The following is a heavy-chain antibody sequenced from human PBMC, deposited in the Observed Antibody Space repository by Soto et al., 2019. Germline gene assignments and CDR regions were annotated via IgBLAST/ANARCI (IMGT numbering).Heavy chain of an antibody. J-gene: IGHJ4*01. CDR2: IWYDGSQK. V-gene: IGHV3-33*07. Sequence: QAHLVESGGRVVQPGRSLRLSCAASGFNFSKCGMYGVRQAPGKGLEWVAVIWYDGSQKYYADAVKGRFTISRDNSNNTLYLQMSSLRAEDTAVYYCAKEVWGLYTFGRPLDNWGHGTLVTVSS. CDR3: AKEVWGLYTFGRPLDN. D-gene: IGHD3-16*01. CDR1: GFNFSKCG.